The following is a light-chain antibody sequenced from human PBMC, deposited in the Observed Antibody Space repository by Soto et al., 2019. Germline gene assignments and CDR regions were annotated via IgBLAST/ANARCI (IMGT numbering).Light chain of an antibody. CDR1: QSVSSY. Sequence: EIVLTQSPATLSLSPGETATLSCRASQSVSSYLACYQQKPGQAPRLLIYDASNRATGTPARFSGSGSGTDFTLTISSLEPEDFAVYYCHQRGSWPRGTFGQGTKVDI. V-gene: IGKV3-11*01. CDR2: DAS. J-gene: IGKJ1*01. CDR3: HQRGSWPRGT.